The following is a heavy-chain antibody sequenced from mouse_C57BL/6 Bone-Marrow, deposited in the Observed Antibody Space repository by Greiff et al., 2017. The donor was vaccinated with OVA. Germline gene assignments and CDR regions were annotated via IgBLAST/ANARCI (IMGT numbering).Heavy chain of an antibody. J-gene: IGHJ2*01. CDR2: IDPSDSYT. V-gene: IGHV1-69*01. D-gene: IGHD1-1*01. CDR3: ARSDYYGSLDY. CDR1: GYTFTSYW. Sequence: QVQLQQPGAELVMPGASVKLSCKASGYTFTSYWMHWVKQRPGQGLEWIGEIDPSDSYTNYNQKFKGKSTLTVDKSSSTAYMQLSSLTSEVSAVYYCARSDYYGSLDYWGQGTTLTVSS.